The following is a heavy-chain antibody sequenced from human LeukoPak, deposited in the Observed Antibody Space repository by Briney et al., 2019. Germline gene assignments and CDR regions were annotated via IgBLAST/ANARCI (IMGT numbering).Heavy chain of an antibody. D-gene: IGHD6-13*01. CDR3: ARGGYSSSWYLPFDY. Sequence: GGSLRLSCAASGSTFSDYYMSWIRQAPGKGLEWVSYISSSSSYTNYADSVKGRFTISRDNAKNSLYLQMNSLRAEDTAVYYCARGGYSSSWYLPFDYWGQGTLVTVSS. J-gene: IGHJ4*02. CDR2: ISSSSSYT. CDR1: GSTFSDYY. V-gene: IGHV3-11*06.